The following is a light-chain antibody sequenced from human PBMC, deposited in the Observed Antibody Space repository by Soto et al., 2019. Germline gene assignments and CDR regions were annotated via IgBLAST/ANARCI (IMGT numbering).Light chain of an antibody. V-gene: IGKV3-11*01. CDR1: QSVSNY. CDR3: QQRSYWLT. Sequence: EIVLTQSPATLSLSPGERATLSYRASQSVSNYLAWYQQKPGQAPRLLIYDASNRATGIPARFSGSGSGTDFTLTISSLEPEDFAVYYCQQRSYWLTFGGGTKVDIK. CDR2: DAS. J-gene: IGKJ4*01.